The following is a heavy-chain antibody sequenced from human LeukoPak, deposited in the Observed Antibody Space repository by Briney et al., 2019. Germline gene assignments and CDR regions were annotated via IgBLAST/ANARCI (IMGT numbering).Heavy chain of an antibody. CDR1: GFTFSNYS. V-gene: IGHV3-21*01. J-gene: IGHJ4*02. Sequence: SGGSLRLSCAASGFTFSNYSLNGVRQAPGKGLEWVSSITSSSSYIYYADSLKGRFTISRDNAKNSLYLQMNSLGAEDTAVYYCARAAAGTGPWLQYFDYWGQGTLVTDSS. CDR2: ITSSSSYI. D-gene: IGHD6-13*01. CDR3: ARAAAGTGPWLQYFDY.